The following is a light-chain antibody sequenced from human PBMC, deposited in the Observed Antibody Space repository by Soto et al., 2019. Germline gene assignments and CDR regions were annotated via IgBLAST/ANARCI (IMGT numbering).Light chain of an antibody. J-gene: IGLJ2*01. V-gene: IGLV2-8*01. CDR1: SSDVGGYNY. CDR2: EVT. CDR3: SSYAGGSNVL. Sequence: QSALTQPPSASGSPGQSVTISCTGTSSDVGGYNYVSWYQQHPGQAPKLMIFEVTKRPSGVPDRFSASKSGNTASLTVSGLPAEDEADYYCSSYAGGSNVLFGGGTKLTVL.